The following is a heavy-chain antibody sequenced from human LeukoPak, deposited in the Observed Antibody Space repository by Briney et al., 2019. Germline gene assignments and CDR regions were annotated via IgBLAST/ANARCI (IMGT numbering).Heavy chain of an antibody. V-gene: IGHV3-74*01. Sequence: PGGSLRLSCAASGFTFSSYWMHWVRQAPGKGLVWVSRINSDGSSTSYADSVKGRFTISRDSAKSSLYLQMNSLRAEDTAVYYCARMERFGELPHGYNDYWGQGTLVTVSS. CDR3: ARMERFGELPHGYNDY. CDR1: GFTFSSYW. CDR2: INSDGSST. J-gene: IGHJ4*02. D-gene: IGHD3-10*01.